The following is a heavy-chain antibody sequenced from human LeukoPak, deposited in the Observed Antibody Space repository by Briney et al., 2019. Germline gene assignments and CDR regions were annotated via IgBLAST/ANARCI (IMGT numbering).Heavy chain of an antibody. D-gene: IGHD5-24*01. J-gene: IGHJ3*02. CDR1: GGSISSYY. CDR3: ARENKVEMATIDAFDI. CDR2: IYYSGST. V-gene: IGHV4-59*01. Sequence: SETLSLTCTVSGGSISSYYWSWIRQPPGKGLEWIGYIYYSGSTNYNPSLKSRVTISVDTPKNQFSLKLSSVTAADTAVYYCARENKVEMATIDAFDIWGQGTMVTVSS.